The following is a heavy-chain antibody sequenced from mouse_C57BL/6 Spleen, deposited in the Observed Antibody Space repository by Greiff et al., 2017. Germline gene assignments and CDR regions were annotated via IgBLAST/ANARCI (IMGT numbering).Heavy chain of an antibody. CDR3: ARSGYYGSRAWFAY. D-gene: IGHD1-1*01. V-gene: IGHV1-55*01. CDR1: GYTFTSYW. Sequence: VQLQQPGAELVKPGASVKMSCKASGYTFTSYWITWVKQRPGQGLEWIGDIYPGSGSTNYNEKFKSKATLTVDTSSSTAYMQLSSLASEDSAVXYCARSGYYGSRAWFAYWGQGTLVTVSA. CDR2: IYPGSGST. J-gene: IGHJ3*01.